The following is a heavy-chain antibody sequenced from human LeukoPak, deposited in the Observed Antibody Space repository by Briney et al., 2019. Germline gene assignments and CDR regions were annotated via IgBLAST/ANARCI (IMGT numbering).Heavy chain of an antibody. D-gene: IGHD3-22*01. CDR3: ARDLGLSRRYCDSSGGGY. Sequence: GGSLRLSCAASGFTFSSYWMHWVRQAPGKGLVWVSRINSDGSSTSYADSVKGRFTISRDNAKNTLYLQMNSLRAEDTAVYYCARDLGLSRRYCDSSGGGYWGQGTLVTVSS. J-gene: IGHJ4*02. V-gene: IGHV3-74*01. CDR2: INSDGSST. CDR1: GFTFSSYW.